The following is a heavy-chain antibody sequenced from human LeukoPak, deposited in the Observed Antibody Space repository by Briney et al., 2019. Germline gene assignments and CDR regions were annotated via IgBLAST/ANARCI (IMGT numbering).Heavy chain of an antibody. V-gene: IGHV4-34*01. CDR3: ARANIAAAGDYYYYYGMDV. J-gene: IGHJ6*02. D-gene: IGHD6-13*01. Sequence: SETLSLTCAVYGGSFSGYYWSWIRQPPGKGLEWIGEINHSGSTNYNPSLKSRVTISVDTSKNQFSLKLSSVTAADTAVYYCARANIAAAGDYYYYYGMDVWGQGTTVTVSS. CDR1: GGSFSGYY. CDR2: INHSGST.